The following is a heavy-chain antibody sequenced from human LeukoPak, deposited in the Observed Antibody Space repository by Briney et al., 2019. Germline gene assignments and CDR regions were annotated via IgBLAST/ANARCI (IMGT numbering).Heavy chain of an antibody. D-gene: IGHD7-27*01. Sequence: GGSLRLSCAASGFTFSGYWMSWVRQAPGKGLEWVANIKQDGSEKYYVDSVKGRFTISRDNAKNSLYLQMNSLRAEDTAVYYCARFHAAGDVRYFDYWGQGTLVTVSS. CDR1: GFTFSGYW. J-gene: IGHJ4*02. V-gene: IGHV3-7*01. CDR2: IKQDGSEK. CDR3: ARFHAAGDVRYFDY.